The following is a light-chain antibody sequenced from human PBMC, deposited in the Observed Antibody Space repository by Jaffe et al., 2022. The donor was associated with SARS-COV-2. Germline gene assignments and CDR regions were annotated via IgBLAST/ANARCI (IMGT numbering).Light chain of an antibody. CDR2: NNN. Sequence: QSVLTQPPSASGTPGQRVTISCSGSSSNIGSNPVNWYQQLPGTAPKLLIYNNNQRPSGVPDRFSGSKSGTSASLAISGLQSEDEADYYCATWDDSLNGYVFATGTKVTVL. J-gene: IGLJ1*01. V-gene: IGLV1-44*01. CDR3: ATWDDSLNGYV. CDR1: SSNIGSNP.